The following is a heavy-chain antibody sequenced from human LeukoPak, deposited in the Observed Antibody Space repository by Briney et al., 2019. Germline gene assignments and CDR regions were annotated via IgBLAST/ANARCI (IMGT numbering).Heavy chain of an antibody. Sequence: GASVKVSCKASGGTFSSYAISWVRQAPGQGLEWMGGIIPIFGTANYAQKFQGRVTITADKSTSTAYMELSSLRSEDTAVYYCARAGSGWFGGSDDAFDIWGQGTMVTVSS. CDR1: GGTFSSYA. CDR2: IIPIFGTA. V-gene: IGHV1-69*06. D-gene: IGHD3-10*01. CDR3: ARAGSGWFGGSDDAFDI. J-gene: IGHJ3*02.